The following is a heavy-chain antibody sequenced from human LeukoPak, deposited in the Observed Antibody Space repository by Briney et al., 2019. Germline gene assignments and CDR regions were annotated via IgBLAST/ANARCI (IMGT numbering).Heavy chain of an antibody. V-gene: IGHV4-38-2*02. Sequence: PSETLSLTCTVSGYSISSGYYWGWIRQPPGKGLEWIGSIYHSGSTYYNPSLKSRVTISVDTSKNQFSLKLSSVTAADTAVYYCARDLLLPWGQGTLVTVSS. CDR2: IYHSGST. CDR3: ARDLLLP. CDR1: GYSISSGYY. J-gene: IGHJ4*02. D-gene: IGHD2-15*01.